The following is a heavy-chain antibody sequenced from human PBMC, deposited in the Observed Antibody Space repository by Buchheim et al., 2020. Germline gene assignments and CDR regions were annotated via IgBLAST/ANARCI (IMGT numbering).Heavy chain of an antibody. Sequence: DVQLVESGGGLVQRGGSLRLSCAGSGFRFDLHWMSWVRQAPGKALEWVANIKQDGSEKYVGDSVKGRFTISRDNGKKSVYLQMNSPRVEDTATYYCARVDSGYDWNFNGMDVWGQGTT. D-gene: IGHD5-12*01. CDR3: ARVDSGYDWNFNGMDV. CDR1: GFRFDLHW. J-gene: IGHJ6*02. V-gene: IGHV3-7*01. CDR2: IKQDGSEK.